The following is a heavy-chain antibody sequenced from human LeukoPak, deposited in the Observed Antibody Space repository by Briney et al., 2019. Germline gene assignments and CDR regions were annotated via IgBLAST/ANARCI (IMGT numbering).Heavy chain of an antibody. Sequence: GGSLRLSCAASGFTVSSNFMSWVRQAPGKGLEWVSVIYSGGSTYYADSVKGRFTISRDNSKNTLYLQMNSLRAEDTAVYYCARVAYSSSSPFYFDYWGQGTLVTVSS. CDR3: ARVAYSSSSPFYFDY. D-gene: IGHD6-13*01. CDR1: GFTVSSNF. V-gene: IGHV3-66*01. CDR2: IYSGGST. J-gene: IGHJ4*02.